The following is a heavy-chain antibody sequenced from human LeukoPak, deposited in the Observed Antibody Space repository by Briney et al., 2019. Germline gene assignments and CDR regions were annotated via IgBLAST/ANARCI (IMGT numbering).Heavy chain of an antibody. CDR2: IYHSGST. J-gene: IGHJ4*02. V-gene: IGHV4-4*02. CDR3: ARGRATYYDFWSGYEYFDY. D-gene: IGHD3-3*01. Sequence: SETLSLTCAVSGGSISSSNWWSWVRQPPGKGLEWIGEIYHSGSTNYNPSLKSRVTISVDTSKNQFSLKLSSVTAADTAVYYCARGRATYYDFWSGYEYFDYWGQGTLVTVSS. CDR1: GGSISSSNW.